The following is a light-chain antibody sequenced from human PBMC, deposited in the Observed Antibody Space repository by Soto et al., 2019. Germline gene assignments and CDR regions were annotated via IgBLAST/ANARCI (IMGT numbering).Light chain of an antibody. Sequence: EIVLTQSPATLSLSPGERATLSCRASQSVGNYLAWYQQKPCQAPRLLIYDSSNRATGVPSRFSGGGSGTDFTLTITGLEPEDFAVYYCQQRSHWRTFGQGTKVEVK. V-gene: IGKV3-11*01. CDR3: QQRSHWRT. CDR1: QSVGNY. CDR2: DSS. J-gene: IGKJ1*01.